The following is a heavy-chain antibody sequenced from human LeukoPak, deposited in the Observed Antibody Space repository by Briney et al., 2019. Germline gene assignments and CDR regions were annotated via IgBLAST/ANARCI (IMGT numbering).Heavy chain of an antibody. V-gene: IGHV3-48*01. Sequence: GGSLRLSCAASGFTFSSYSMNWVRQAPGKGLEWVSYISSSSSTIYYADSVKGRSTISRDNAKNSLYLQMNSLRAEDTAVYYCPRQHYYDSSGYSHFDYWGQGTLVTVSS. D-gene: IGHD3-22*01. CDR3: PRQHYYDSSGYSHFDY. CDR2: ISSSSSTI. J-gene: IGHJ4*02. CDR1: GFTFSSYS.